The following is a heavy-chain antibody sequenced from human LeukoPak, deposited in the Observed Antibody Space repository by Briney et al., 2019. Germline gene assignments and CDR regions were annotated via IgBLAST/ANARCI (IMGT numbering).Heavy chain of an antibody. Sequence: ASVKVSCKASGYTFTSYYMHWVRQAPGQGLEWMGIINPSGGSTSYAQKFQGRVTMTRDTSTSTVYMELSSLRAEDTAVYYCARAGATRYFDYWGQGTLVTVSS. CDR1: GYTFTSYY. J-gene: IGHJ4*02. CDR3: ARAGATRYFDY. D-gene: IGHD1-26*01. CDR2: INPSGGST. V-gene: IGHV1-46*01.